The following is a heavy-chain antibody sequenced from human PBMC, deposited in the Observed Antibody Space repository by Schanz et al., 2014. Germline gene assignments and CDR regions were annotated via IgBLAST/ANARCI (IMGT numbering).Heavy chain of an antibody. CDR1: GGPFSGYF. CDR3: ATIPRGNIYGYFDY. V-gene: IGHV4-34*11. D-gene: IGHD5-18*01. CDR2: LLSSERA. J-gene: IGHJ4*02. Sequence: QVQLQQWGAGLLKPSETLSLTCAVYGGPFSGYFWSWIRQSPGKGLQWIAYLLSSERAKYNPSLDSRSTLSLDTSKSQFSLHLRYVTAADTAVYYCATIPRGNIYGYFDYWGQGSLVTVSS.